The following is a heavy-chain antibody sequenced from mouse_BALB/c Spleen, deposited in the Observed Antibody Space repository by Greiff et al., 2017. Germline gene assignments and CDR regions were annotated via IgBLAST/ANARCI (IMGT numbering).Heavy chain of an antibody. CDR3: ARDGYYVRYAMDY. J-gene: IGHJ4*01. D-gene: IGHD2-3*01. V-gene: IGHV1-9*01. CDR2: ILPGSGST. Sequence: QVQLQQSGAELMKPGASVKISCKATGYTFSSYWIEWVKQRPGHGLEWIGEILPGSGSTNYNEKFKGKATFTADTSSNTAYMQLSSLTSEDSAVYYCARDGYYVRYAMDYWGQGTSVTVSS. CDR1: GYTFSSYW.